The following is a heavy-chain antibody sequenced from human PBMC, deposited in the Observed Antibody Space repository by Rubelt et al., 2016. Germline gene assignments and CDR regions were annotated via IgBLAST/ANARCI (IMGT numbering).Heavy chain of an antibody. CDR3: ARNIGSRLNAFDI. V-gene: IGHV4-59*01. D-gene: IGHD3-10*01. CDR2: IHHSGRT. J-gene: IGHJ3*02. CDR1: GGSISGFH. Sequence: QLQLQESGPGLVKPSETLSLTCTVSGGSISGFHWNWIRQSPGRELEWIGFIHHSGRTYYNPSLNSRVTILIDTSKSQFSLTLSSVTAADTAVYYWARNIGSRLNAFDIWGQGTVVTVSS.